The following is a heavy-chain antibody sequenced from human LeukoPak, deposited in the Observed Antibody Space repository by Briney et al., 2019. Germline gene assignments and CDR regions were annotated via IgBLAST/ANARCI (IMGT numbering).Heavy chain of an antibody. CDR3: AKELGVLLWFGECDY. J-gene: IGHJ4*02. D-gene: IGHD3-10*01. Sequence: GGSLRLSCAASGFTFSSYAMSWVRQAPGKGLEWVSAISGRGGSTYYADSVKGRFTISRDDSKNTLYLQMNSLRAEDTAVYYCAKELGVLLWFGECDYWGQGTLVTVSS. V-gene: IGHV3-23*01. CDR1: GFTFSSYA. CDR2: ISGRGGST.